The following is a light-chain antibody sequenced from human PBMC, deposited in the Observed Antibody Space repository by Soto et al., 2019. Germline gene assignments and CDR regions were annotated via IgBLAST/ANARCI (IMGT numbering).Light chain of an antibody. CDR2: DVS. J-gene: IGLJ2*01. CDR1: SSDVGAHNY. V-gene: IGLV2-14*03. CDR3: SSYTGTTTLVI. Sequence: QSVLTQPASVSGSPGQSIAISCTGTSSDVGAHNYVSWYQQHPGKAPKLMIYDVSNRPSGVSTRFSGFKSSNTASLTISGLQAEDEADYYCSSYTGTTTLVIFGGGTKVTVL.